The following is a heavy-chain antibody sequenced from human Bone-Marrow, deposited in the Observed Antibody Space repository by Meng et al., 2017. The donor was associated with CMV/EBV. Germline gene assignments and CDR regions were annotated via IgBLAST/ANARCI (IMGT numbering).Heavy chain of an antibody. CDR3: ARWYSSGWYVRGYFDY. Sequence: SETLSLTCTVSGGSISSSSYYWSWIRQHPGKGLEWIGYIYYSGSTYYNPSLKSRVTISVDTSKNQFSLKLSSVTAADTAVYYCARWYSSGWYVRGYFDYWGQGTLVTVSS. CDR2: IYYSGST. CDR1: GGSISSSSYY. J-gene: IGHJ4*02. V-gene: IGHV4-31*03. D-gene: IGHD6-19*01.